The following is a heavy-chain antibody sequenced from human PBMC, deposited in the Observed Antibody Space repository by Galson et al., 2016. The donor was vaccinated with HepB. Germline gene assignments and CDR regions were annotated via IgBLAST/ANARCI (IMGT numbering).Heavy chain of an antibody. CDR3: HVGDYGDAFNRYYYYGMDV. Sequence: SLRLSCAASGFTFSSYWMHWVRQAPGQGLVWVSRINNDGSSTSYADSVKGRFTISRDNAKNTLYLQMNSLRAEDTAVYYCHVGDYGDAFNRYYYYGMDVWGQGTTVTVSS. CDR1: GFTFSSYW. CDR2: INNDGSST. J-gene: IGHJ6*02. V-gene: IGHV3-74*01. D-gene: IGHD4-17*01.